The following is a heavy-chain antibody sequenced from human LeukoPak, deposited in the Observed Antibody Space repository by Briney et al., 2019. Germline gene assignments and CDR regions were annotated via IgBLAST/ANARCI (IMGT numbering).Heavy chain of an antibody. CDR3: ARDLEDYNNYGEMAI. D-gene: IGHD4-11*01. Sequence: GGSLRLSCTVSGFTFSSYTMNWVRQAPGKGLEWVSTISTSSSYKYYADSVKGRFTISRDDAKNSLYLQMNSLRAEDTAVYYCARDLEDYNNYGEMAIWGQGTLVTVSS. CDR1: GFTFSSYT. J-gene: IGHJ4*02. CDR2: ISTSSSYK. V-gene: IGHV3-21*01.